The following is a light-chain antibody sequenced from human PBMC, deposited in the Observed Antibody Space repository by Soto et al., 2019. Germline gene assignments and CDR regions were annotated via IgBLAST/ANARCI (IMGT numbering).Light chain of an antibody. CDR3: QQSHSSPLT. CDR1: QSLLHSNGYYY. J-gene: IGKJ5*01. Sequence: MTQSPLSLPVTPGEPASISCRSSQSLLHSNGYYYVDWYQQKQGKAPRXLIFAASTLQSGVPSRFSGSGSGTDFTLTIATLHPEDYATYYCQQSHSSPLTFGQGTRLEIK. V-gene: IGKV1-39*01. CDR2: AAS.